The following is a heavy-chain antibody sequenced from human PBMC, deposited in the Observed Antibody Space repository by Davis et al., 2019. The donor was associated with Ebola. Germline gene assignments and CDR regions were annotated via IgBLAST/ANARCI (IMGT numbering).Heavy chain of an antibody. D-gene: IGHD4-11*01. J-gene: IGHJ6*02. V-gene: IGHV1-69*04. CDR3: ARDTPLYSNSRGAYYYYGMDV. CDR1: GGTFSSYA. Sequence: SVKVSCKASGGTFSSYAISWVRQAPGQGLEWMGRIIPILGIANYAQKFQGRVTITADKSTSTAYMELSSLRSEDTAVYYCARDTPLYSNSRGAYYYYGMDVWGQGTTVTVSS. CDR2: IIPILGIA.